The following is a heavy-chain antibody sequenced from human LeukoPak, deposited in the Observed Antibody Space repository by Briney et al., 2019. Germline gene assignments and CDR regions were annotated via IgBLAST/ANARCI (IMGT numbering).Heavy chain of an antibody. CDR3: AKRPRDSSSWYYFDY. J-gene: IGHJ4*02. D-gene: IGHD6-6*01. V-gene: IGHV3-53*01. CDR2: IYSGGST. Sequence: GGSLRLSCAASGFTVSSNYMSWVRQAPGKGLEWVSVIYSGGSTYYADSVKGRFTISRDNSKNTLYLQMNSLRAEDTAVYYCAKRPRDSSSWYYFDYWGQGTLVTVSS. CDR1: GFTVSSNY.